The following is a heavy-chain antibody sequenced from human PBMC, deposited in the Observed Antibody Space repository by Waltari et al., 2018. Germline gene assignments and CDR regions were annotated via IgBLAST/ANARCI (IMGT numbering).Heavy chain of an antibody. CDR3: ARDMITFGGVIVKGWFDP. CDR1: GFPFSSYW. CDR2: IKQDGSEK. D-gene: IGHD3-16*02. J-gene: IGHJ5*02. Sequence: EVQLVESGGGLVQPGGSLRLSCAASGFPFSSYWMSWVRQAPAKGLEWVANIKQDGSEKYYVDSVKGRFTISRDNAKNSLYLQMNSLRAEDTAVYYCARDMITFGGVIVKGWFDPWGQGTLVTVSS. V-gene: IGHV3-7*01.